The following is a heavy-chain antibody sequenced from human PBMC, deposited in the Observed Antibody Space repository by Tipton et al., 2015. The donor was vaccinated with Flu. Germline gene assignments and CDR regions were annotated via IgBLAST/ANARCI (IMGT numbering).Heavy chain of an antibody. CDR2: IYYSGST. D-gene: IGHD3-3*01. V-gene: IGHV4-39*07. Sequence: TLSLTCTVSGGSISSSSYYWGWIRQPPGKGLEWIGSIYYSGSTYYNPSLKSRFTISVDTSKNQFSLKLSSVTAADTAVYYCATLHGGIFGVVIYWGQGTLVPVSS. CDR1: GGSISSSSYY. CDR3: ATLHGGIFGVVIY. J-gene: IGHJ4*02.